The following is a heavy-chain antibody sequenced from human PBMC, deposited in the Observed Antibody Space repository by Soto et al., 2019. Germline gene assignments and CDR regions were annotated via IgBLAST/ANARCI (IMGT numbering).Heavy chain of an antibody. V-gene: IGHV4-59*08. Sequence: SETPSLTCTVSGGSISNYYWSWIRQPPGKGLEWIGYIYYSGSTHYIPSLESRVTISVDTSKNLFSLRLSSVTAADTAVYYCARHIPMAGTVFDYWGQGTLVTVSS. D-gene: IGHD6-19*01. CDR3: ARHIPMAGTVFDY. J-gene: IGHJ4*02. CDR1: GGSISNYY. CDR2: IYYSGST.